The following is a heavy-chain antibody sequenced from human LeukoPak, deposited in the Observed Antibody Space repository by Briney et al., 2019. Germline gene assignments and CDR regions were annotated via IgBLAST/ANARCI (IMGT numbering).Heavy chain of an antibody. D-gene: IGHD5-24*01. CDR2: INAGNGNT. Sequence: SVKVSCKASGYTFISYAMHWVRQAPGQRLEWMGWINAGNGNTKYSQKFQGRVTITRDTSASTAYMELSSLRSEDTAVYYCARDPFDGYNYEFDYWGQGTLVTVSS. CDR1: GYTFISYA. J-gene: IGHJ4*02. CDR3: ARDPFDGYNYEFDY. V-gene: IGHV1-3*01.